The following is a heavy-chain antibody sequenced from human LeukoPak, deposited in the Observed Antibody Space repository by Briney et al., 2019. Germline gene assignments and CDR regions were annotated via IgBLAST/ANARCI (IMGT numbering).Heavy chain of an antibody. V-gene: IGHV1-69*01. CDR3: ARDIMSTDWYFDL. CDR2: IIPIFGTA. J-gene: IGHJ2*01. CDR1: VGTFSSYA. D-gene: IGHD5/OR15-5a*01. Sequence: SVKVSCKASVGTFSSYAISWVRQAPGRGLEWMGGIIPIFGTANYVQKFQGGVTITADGSTRTADMAVSDQRSEDTAVYDCARDIMSTDWYFDLWGRGTLVTVSS.